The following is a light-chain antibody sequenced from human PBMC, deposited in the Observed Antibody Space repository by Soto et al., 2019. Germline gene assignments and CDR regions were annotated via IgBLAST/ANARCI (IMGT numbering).Light chain of an antibody. J-gene: IGLJ1*01. CDR2: YNN. CDR1: RSNIGDNT. Sequence: HSVLTQPPSASGTPGRGVTLSCSGSRSNIGDNTVLWYQHLSGTAPKLLMYYNNQRPAGVPDRFSGSKSGTSASLAISGLQSDDEADYYCAAWDDSLKGYVFGTGTKVTVL. V-gene: IGLV1-44*01. CDR3: AAWDDSLKGYV.